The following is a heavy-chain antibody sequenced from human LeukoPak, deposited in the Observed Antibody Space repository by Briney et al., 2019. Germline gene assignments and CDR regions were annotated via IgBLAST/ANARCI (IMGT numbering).Heavy chain of an antibody. D-gene: IGHD3-3*02. CDR3: VSLARDY. J-gene: IGHJ4*02. V-gene: IGHV3-53*01. Sequence: GGSLRLSCAASGFIVSNTYMTWVRQAPGKGLEWVSVIHNDGSTYYADSVKGRFTISRDNSKNMLFLRMNSLRVENTAVYFCVSLARDYWGQGTLVSVSS. CDR2: IHNDGST. CDR1: GFIVSNTY.